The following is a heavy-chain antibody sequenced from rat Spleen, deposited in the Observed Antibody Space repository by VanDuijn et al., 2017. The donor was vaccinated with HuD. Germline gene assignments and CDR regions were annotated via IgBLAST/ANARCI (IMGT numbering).Heavy chain of an antibody. CDR1: GFTFNNYW. V-gene: IGHV5-31*01. J-gene: IGHJ2*01. CDR3: ARSAKYYYDGSYYYVHYDY. D-gene: IGHD1-12*02. Sequence: EVQLVESGGGLVQPGRSLKLSCVASGFTFNNYWMTWIRQAPGKGLEWVASITNTGGSTYYPDSVKGRFTISRDNAKSTLYLQMNSLRSEDTAMYFCARSAKYYYDGSYYYVHYDYWGQGVMVTVSS. CDR2: ITNTGGST.